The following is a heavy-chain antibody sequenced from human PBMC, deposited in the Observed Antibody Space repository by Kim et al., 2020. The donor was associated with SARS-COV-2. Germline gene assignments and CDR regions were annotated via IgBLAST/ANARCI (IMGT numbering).Heavy chain of an antibody. J-gene: IGHJ5*02. Sequence: SVKVSCKASGGTFSSYAISWVRQAPGQGLEWMGGIIPIFGTANYAQKFQGRVTITADESTSTAYMELSSLRSEDTAVYYCARARPGYPWFDPWGQGTLVTVSS. D-gene: IGHD6-6*01. CDR2: IIPIFGTA. CDR1: GGTFSSYA. V-gene: IGHV1-69*13. CDR3: ARARPGYPWFDP.